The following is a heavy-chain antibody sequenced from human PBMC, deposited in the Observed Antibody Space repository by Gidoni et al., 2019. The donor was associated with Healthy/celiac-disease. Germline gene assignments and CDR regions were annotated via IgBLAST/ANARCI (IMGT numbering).Heavy chain of an antibody. CDR1: GYTFTSYY. J-gene: IGHJ6*03. CDR2: INPSGGST. D-gene: IGHD5-18*01. CDR3: AREPNTAMADYYYYYMDV. V-gene: IGHV1-46*01. Sequence: QVQLVQSGAEVKKPGASVKVSCKASGYTFTSYYMHWVRQAPGQGLEWMGIINPSGGSTSYAQKFQGRVTMTRDTSTSTVYMELSSLRSEDTAVYYCAREPNTAMADYYYYYMDVWGKGTTVTVSS.